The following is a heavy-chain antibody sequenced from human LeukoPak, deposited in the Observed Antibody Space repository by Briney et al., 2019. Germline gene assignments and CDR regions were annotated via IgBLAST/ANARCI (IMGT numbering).Heavy chain of an antibody. D-gene: IGHD4-17*01. CDR1: GGSISNNNW. CDR3: AGLHAVTLNSFDF. V-gene: IGHV4-4*02. Sequence: SETLSLTCAVSGGSISNNNWWSWVRQPPGKGLEWIGEIFHSGTTNYNPSLKSRVTILVDKSKNHFSLKLSSVTAADTAVYYCAGLHAVTLNSFDFWGRGTLVTVSS. J-gene: IGHJ4*02. CDR2: IFHSGTT.